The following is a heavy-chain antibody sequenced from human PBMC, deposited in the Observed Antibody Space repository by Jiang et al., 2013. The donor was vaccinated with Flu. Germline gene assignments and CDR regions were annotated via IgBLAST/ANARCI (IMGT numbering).Heavy chain of an antibody. CDR2: IRSEPYDGTT. D-gene: IGHD2/OR15-2a*01. CDR1: YA. V-gene: IGHV3-49*03. J-gene: IGHJ6*02. CDR3: TRTNPEGVGYPSYYFFGMDV. Sequence: YAMTWLRQAPGKGLEWIGFIRSEPYDGTTEYAPSVRDRFTISRDNSKGIAYLQMNSLKSEDTAVYFCTRTNPEGVGYPSYYFFGMDVWGQGTTVTVSS.